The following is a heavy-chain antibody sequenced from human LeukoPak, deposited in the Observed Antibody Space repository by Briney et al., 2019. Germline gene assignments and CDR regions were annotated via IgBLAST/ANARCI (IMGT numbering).Heavy chain of an antibody. CDR2: VWYDGSDK. CDR1: GFTFSNFG. J-gene: IGHJ4*02. V-gene: IGHV3-33*01. Sequence: GRSLRLSCAASGFTFSNFGMHWVRQAPGKGLEWVAVVWYDGSDKYYADSVKGRFTISRDNSKNTLDLQMNSLRAEDTAVHYCARKGASGWTPFLDYWGQGTLVTVSS. CDR3: ARKGASGWTPFLDY. D-gene: IGHD6-19*01.